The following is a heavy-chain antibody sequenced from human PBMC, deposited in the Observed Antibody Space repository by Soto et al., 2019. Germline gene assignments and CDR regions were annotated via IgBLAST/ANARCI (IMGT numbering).Heavy chain of an antibody. D-gene: IGHD3-10*01. Sequence: SETLSLTCAVSGGSISSSNRWSWVRQPPGKGLEWIGEIYHSGSTNYNPSLKSRVTISVDKSKNQFSLKLSSVTAADTAVYYCAREAATMVRGAYYFDYWGQGALVTVSS. CDR2: IYHSGST. J-gene: IGHJ4*02. CDR1: GGSISSSNR. V-gene: IGHV4-4*02. CDR3: AREAATMVRGAYYFDY.